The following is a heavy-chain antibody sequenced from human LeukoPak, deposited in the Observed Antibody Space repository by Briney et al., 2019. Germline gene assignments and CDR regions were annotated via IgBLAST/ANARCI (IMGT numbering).Heavy chain of an antibody. D-gene: IGHD4-23*01. CDR1: GFTFSSYE. V-gene: IGHV3-48*03. CDR3: AKDSSVVSHFDY. J-gene: IGHJ4*02. Sequence: GGSLRLSCAASGFTFSSYEMNWVRQAPGKGLEWVSYISSSGSTIYYADSVKGRFTISRDNSKNTLYLQMNSLRAEDTAVYYCAKDSSVVSHFDYWGQGTLVTVSS. CDR2: ISSSGSTI.